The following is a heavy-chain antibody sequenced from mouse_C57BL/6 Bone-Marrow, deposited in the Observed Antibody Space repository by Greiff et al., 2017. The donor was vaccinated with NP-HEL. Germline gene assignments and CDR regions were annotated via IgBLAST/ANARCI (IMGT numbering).Heavy chain of an antibody. CDR1: GYTFTSYW. CDR3: ARGGDLLWLRRHYYFDY. V-gene: IGHV1-69*01. CDR2: IDPSDSYT. J-gene: IGHJ2*01. D-gene: IGHD2-2*01. Sequence: VQLQQPGAELVMPGASVKLSCKASGYTFTSYWMHWVKQRPGQGLEWIGEIDPSDSYTNYNQKFKGKSTLTVDKSSSTAYMQLSSLTSEDSAIYYCARGGDLLWLRRHYYFDYWGQGTTLTVSS.